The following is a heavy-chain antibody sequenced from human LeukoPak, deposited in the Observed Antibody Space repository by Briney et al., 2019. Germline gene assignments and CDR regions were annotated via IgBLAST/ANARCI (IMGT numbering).Heavy chain of an antibody. J-gene: IGHJ4*02. CDR3: ARDLLLTLLDY. D-gene: IGHD2-15*01. Sequence: GGSLRLSCAASGFTFSSYSMNWVRQAPGKGLEWVAVISYDGSNKYYADSVKGRFTISRDNSKNTLYLQMNSLRAEDTAVYCCARDLLLTLLDYWGQGTLVTVSS. CDR1: GFTFSSYS. V-gene: IGHV3-30*03. CDR2: ISYDGSNK.